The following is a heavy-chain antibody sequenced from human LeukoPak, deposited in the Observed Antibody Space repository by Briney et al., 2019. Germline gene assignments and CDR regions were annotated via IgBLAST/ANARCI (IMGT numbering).Heavy chain of an antibody. CDR2: ISGSGGST. CDR3: ARDLLRYFDWLNWFDP. V-gene: IGHV3-23*01. Sequence: PGGSLRLSCAASGFTFSSYAMSWVRQAPGKGLEWVSAISGSGGSTYYADSVKGRFTISRDNAKNTLYLQMNSLRAEDTAVYYCARDLLRYFDWLNWFDPWGQGTLVTVSS. CDR1: GFTFSSYA. D-gene: IGHD3-9*01. J-gene: IGHJ5*02.